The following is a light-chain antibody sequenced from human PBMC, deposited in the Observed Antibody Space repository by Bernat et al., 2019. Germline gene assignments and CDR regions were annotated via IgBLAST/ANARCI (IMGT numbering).Light chain of an antibody. J-gene: IGLJ2*01. CDR3: QAWDSSTVV. CDR1: KLGEKY. Sequence: SYELTQPPSVSVSPGQTASITCSGDKLGEKYACWYQQKPGQYPVRVIYQDSTRPSGTPERFSGSNSGNTATLTISGTQAMDEADYYCQAWDSSTVVFGGGTKLTVL. CDR2: QDS. V-gene: IGLV3-1*01.